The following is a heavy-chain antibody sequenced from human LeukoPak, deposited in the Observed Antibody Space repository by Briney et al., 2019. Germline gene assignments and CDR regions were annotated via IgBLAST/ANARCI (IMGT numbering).Heavy chain of an antibody. D-gene: IGHD3-22*01. CDR2: IYSDGTT. V-gene: IGHV4-59*01. Sequence: PSETLSLTCSVSGASTTSYYWNWIRQAPGKGLEWIGYIYSDGTTSYSPSLRSRVTISIDTSRNQFSLKLSSVTAADAAVYYCAREGYYDSSGYLMDAFDIWGQGTMVTVSS. CDR3: AREGYYDSSGYLMDAFDI. CDR1: GASTTSYY. J-gene: IGHJ3*02.